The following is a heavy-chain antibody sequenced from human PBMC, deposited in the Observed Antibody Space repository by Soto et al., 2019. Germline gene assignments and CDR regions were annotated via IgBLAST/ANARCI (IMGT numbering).Heavy chain of an antibody. Sequence: SGGSLRLSCAASGFTFSNAWMSWVRQAPGKGLEWVGRIKSKTDGGTTDYAAPVKGRFTISRDDSKNTLYLQMNSLKTEDTAMYYCTTTYGSGSYSLYYGMDVWGQGTTVTVS. CDR2: IKSKTDGGTT. V-gene: IGHV3-15*01. CDR1: GFTFSNAW. J-gene: IGHJ6*02. D-gene: IGHD3-10*01. CDR3: TTTYGSGSYSLYYGMDV.